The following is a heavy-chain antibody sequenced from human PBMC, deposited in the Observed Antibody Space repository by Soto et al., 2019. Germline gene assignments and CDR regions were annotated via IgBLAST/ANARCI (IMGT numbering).Heavy chain of an antibody. CDR2: TYYRSKWNS. Sequence: QVQLHQSGPGLVKPSQTLSLTCAISGDSVSRTSVAWNWIRQSPSRGLEWLGRTYYRSKWNSDYAVSVRGRITINPETSKRQFSLQLNSVPPEDTAVYYCVRGSFSAFECWGQGTLVTVSS. CDR3: VRGSFSAFEC. CDR1: GDSVSRTSVA. V-gene: IGHV6-1*01. J-gene: IGHJ4*02. D-gene: IGHD3-16*02.